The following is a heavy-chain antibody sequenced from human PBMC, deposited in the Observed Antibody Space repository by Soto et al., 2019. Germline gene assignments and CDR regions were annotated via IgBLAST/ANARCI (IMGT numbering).Heavy chain of an antibody. CDR2: INAGNGNT. J-gene: IGHJ6*03. CDR3: ARGGGTTNEWDYYMDV. V-gene: IGHV1-3*01. Sequence: GASVKVSCKASGYTFTSYAMHWVRQAPGQRLEWMGWINAGNGNTKYSQKFQGRVTITRDTSASTAYMELSSLRSEDTAVYYCARGGGTTNEWDYYMDVWGKGTTVTVSS. D-gene: IGHD1-1*01. CDR1: GYTFTSYA.